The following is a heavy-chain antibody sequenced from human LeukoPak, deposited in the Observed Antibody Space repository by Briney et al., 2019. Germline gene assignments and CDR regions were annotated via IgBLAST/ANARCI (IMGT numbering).Heavy chain of an antibody. CDR2: INAGNGNT. Sequence: ASVKVSCKASGYTFTNYAMHWVRQAPGQRLEWIGWINAGNGNTKYSQKFQGRVTITRDTSASTAYMELSSLRSEDTAVYYCARNGAGDYIENWFDPWGQGTLVTVSS. CDR3: ARNGAGDYIENWFDP. CDR1: GYTFTNYA. D-gene: IGHD4-17*01. V-gene: IGHV1-3*01. J-gene: IGHJ5*02.